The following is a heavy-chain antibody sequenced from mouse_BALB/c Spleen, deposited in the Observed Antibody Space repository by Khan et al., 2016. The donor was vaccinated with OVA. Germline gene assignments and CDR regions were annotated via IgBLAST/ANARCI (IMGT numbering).Heavy chain of an antibody. D-gene: IGHD1-1*01. CDR2: ISSGDTYT. CDR3: ARPPITTVVATSYWFFDV. V-gene: IGHV5-9-3*01. CDR1: GFTFSSYA. Sequence: EVQLQESGGGLVKPGGSLKLSCAASGFTFSSYAMSWVRQTPEKRLEWVATISSGDTYTYYPDSVKGRFTISRDNAKNTLYLQMSSLRYEDTAMYYCARPPITTVVATSYWFFDVWGAGTTVTVST. J-gene: IGHJ1*01.